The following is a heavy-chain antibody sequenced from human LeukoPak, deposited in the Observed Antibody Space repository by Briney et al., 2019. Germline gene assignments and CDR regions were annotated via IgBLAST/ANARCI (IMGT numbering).Heavy chain of an antibody. CDR2: INHSGST. J-gene: IGHJ4*02. CDR1: GGSFSGYY. V-gene: IGHV4-34*01. CDR3: ARGASYDFWSGYYTGPTALDY. D-gene: IGHD3-3*01. Sequence: SETLSLTCAVYGGSFSGYYWSWIRQPPGKRLEWIGEINHSGSTNYNPSLKSRVTISVDTSKNQFSLKLSSVTAADTAVYYCARGASYDFWSGYYTGPTALDYWGQGTLVTVSS.